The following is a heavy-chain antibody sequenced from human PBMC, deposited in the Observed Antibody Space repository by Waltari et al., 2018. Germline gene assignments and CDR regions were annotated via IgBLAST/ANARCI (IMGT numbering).Heavy chain of an antibody. CDR1: GFTISRYA. CDR2: ISNDGYNE. J-gene: IGHJ6*03. D-gene: IGHD3-16*01. CDR3: EIDNDFYYYMDV. Sequence: LVESGGGVVQPEKSLTLSCAASGFTISRYAFDWVRQAPGKGLEWVAIISNDGYNEYYANSVKGRFNISRDNSKNTLFLKMRSLRPEDSGLYYCEIDNDFYYYMDVWGKGTTVIVSS. V-gene: IGHV3-30*15.